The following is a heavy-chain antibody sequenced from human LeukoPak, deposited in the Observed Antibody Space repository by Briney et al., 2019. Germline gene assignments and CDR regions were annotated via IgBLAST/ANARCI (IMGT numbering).Heavy chain of an antibody. J-gene: IGHJ4*02. CDR1: GFTFSSYK. CDR2: ITTSGTTT. D-gene: IGHD2/OR15-2a*01. Sequence: GGSLGLSCAASGFTFSSYKMIWVRQAPGKGLEWVSYITTSGTTTYYADSLKGRFTISRDNAKNSLYLQMNSLRAEDTAVYYCARVLFHSLAVFDYWGQGTLVTVSS. V-gene: IGHV3-48*03. CDR3: ARVLFHSLAVFDY.